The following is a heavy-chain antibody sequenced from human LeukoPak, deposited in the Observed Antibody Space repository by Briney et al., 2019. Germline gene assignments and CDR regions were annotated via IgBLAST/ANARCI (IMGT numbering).Heavy chain of an antibody. CDR2: ISGSGGSGST. D-gene: IGHD1-14*01. J-gene: IGHJ6*03. V-gene: IGHV3-23*01. CDR1: GFTFSSYA. CDR3: ARHTGFYYMDV. Sequence: GGSLRLSCAASGFTFSSYAMSWVRQAPGMGLEWVSIISGSGGSGSTYYADSVKGRLTISRDNSKNTLYLQMNSLRAEDTAVYYCARHTGFYYMDVWGKGTTVTVSS.